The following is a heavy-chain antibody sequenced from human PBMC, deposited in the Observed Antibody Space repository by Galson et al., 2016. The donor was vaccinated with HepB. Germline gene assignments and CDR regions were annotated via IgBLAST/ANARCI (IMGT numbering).Heavy chain of an antibody. Sequence: SLRLSCAASGFTFSSYAMHWVRQAPGKGLEYVYAISSNGGSTYYANSVKGRFTISRDNSKNTLYLQMGSLRAEDMAVYYCARSLTLYCISTACYGNYYGMDVWGQGTTVTVSS. D-gene: IGHD2-2*01. CDR2: ISSNGGST. CDR1: GFTFSSYA. CDR3: ARSLTLYCISTACYGNYYGMDV. J-gene: IGHJ6*02. V-gene: IGHV3-64*01.